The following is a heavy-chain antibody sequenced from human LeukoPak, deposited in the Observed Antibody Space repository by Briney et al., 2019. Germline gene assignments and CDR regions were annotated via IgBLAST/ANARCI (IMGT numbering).Heavy chain of an antibody. CDR1: GYTFTSYC. D-gene: IGHD3-22*01. J-gene: IGHJ4*02. V-gene: IGHV1-18*04. Sequence: ASVKVSCKASGYTFTSYCMHWVRQAPGQGLEWMGWISAYNGNTNYAQKLQGRVTMTTDTSTSTAYMELRSLRSDDTAVYYCARESSSGYPLDYWGQGTLVTVSS. CDR3: ARESSSGYPLDY. CDR2: ISAYNGNT.